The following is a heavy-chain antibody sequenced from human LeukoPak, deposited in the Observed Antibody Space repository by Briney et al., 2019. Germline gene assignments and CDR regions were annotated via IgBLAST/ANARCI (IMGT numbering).Heavy chain of an antibody. D-gene: IGHD1-26*01. CDR1: GYTFTSYY. CDR2: INPSGGST. V-gene: IGHV1-46*01. Sequence: ASVTVSCKASGYTFTSYYMHWVRQAPGQGLEWMGIINPSGGSTSYAQKFQGRVTMTRDTSTSTVYMELSSLRSEDTAVYYCARDVGATEFDYWGQGTLVTVSS. CDR3: ARDVGATEFDY. J-gene: IGHJ4*02.